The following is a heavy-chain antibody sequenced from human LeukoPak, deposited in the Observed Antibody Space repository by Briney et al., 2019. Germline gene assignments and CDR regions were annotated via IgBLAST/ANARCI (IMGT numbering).Heavy chain of an antibody. V-gene: IGHV4-59*12. CDR3: ARVHCSSTSCYVRTEVYGMDV. Sequence: SETLSLTCTVSGGSLSSYYWSWIRQPPGKGLEWIGYIYYSGSTNYNPSLKSRVTISVDTSKNQFSLKLSSVTAADTAVYYCARVHCSSTSCYVRTEVYGMDVWGQGTTVTVSS. J-gene: IGHJ6*02. D-gene: IGHD2-2*01. CDR2: IYYSGST. CDR1: GGSLSSYY.